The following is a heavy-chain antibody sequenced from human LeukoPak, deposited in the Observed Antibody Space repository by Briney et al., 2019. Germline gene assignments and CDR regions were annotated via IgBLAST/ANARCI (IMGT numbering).Heavy chain of an antibody. CDR3: ARAFRSQSLNDAFDI. J-gene: IGHJ3*02. CDR2: ISAYNGNT. CDR1: GYTFTSYG. Sequence: ASVKVSCKASGYTFTSYGISWVRQAPGQGLEWMGWISAYNGNTNYAQKLQGRVTMTTDTSTSTAYMELRSLRSDDTAVYYCARAFRSQSLNDAFDIWGQGTMVTVSS. D-gene: IGHD3-10*01. V-gene: IGHV1-18*01.